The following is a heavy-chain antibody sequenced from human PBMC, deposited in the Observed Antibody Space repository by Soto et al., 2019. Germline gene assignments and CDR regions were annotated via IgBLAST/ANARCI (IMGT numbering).Heavy chain of an antibody. CDR1: GFIFSDYA. CDR3: AKARHSTSWYGLEADF. D-gene: IGHD6-13*01. J-gene: IGHJ4*02. CDR2: ISYGGDNK. Sequence: QVQLVEYGGGVVQPGRTLRLSCAASGFIFSDYAMHWVRQAPGKGLERVAVISYGGDNKYYADSVRGRFAISRDNLKNTLDLQMNSLNPEDTAVYHCAKARHSTSWYGLEADFWGQGTLVTVSS. V-gene: IGHV3-30*09.